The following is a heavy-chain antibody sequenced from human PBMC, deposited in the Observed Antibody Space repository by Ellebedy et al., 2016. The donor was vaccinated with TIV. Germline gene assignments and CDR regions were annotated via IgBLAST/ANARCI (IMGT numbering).Heavy chain of an antibody. CDR3: ARVDLGLAFHY. V-gene: IGHV3-53*01. CDR1: GFSISSNY. D-gene: IGHD1-26*01. Sequence: PGGSLRLSCEVSGFSISSNYMSWVRQAPGKGLEWVSIIYSAGNTYYADSAKGRFTISRDTSKNTLYLQMNRLRGEDTAVYYCARVDLGLAFHYWGRGALVTVSS. CDR2: IYSAGNT. J-gene: IGHJ4*02.